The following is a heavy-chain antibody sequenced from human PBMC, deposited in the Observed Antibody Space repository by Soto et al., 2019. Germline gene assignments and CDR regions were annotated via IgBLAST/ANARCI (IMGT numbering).Heavy chain of an antibody. CDR2: ISGSGGST. CDR3: ANGYYESSGYSAFDI. Sequence: EVQLLESGGGLVQPGGSLRLSCAASGFTFSSYAMSWVRQAPGKGLEWVSAISGSGGSTYYADSVKGRFTISRDNSKNTLYLQLNSLRAEDTAVYHCANGYYESSGYSAFDIWGQGTMVTVSS. V-gene: IGHV3-23*01. D-gene: IGHD3-22*01. J-gene: IGHJ3*02. CDR1: GFTFSSYA.